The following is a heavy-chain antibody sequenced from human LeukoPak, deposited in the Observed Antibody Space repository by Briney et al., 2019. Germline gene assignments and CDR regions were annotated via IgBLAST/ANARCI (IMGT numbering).Heavy chain of an antibody. J-gene: IGHJ4*02. V-gene: IGHV4-4*07. CDR3: VRGGKATVVTM. Sequence: SETLSLTCTVSGGSINSYYWSWIRQPAGKGLEWIGRIYSSGSTNYNPSLKSRVSMSADTSKNQFSLKLTSVTAADTAVYYCVRGGKATVVTMWGQGILVTVSS. D-gene: IGHD4-23*01. CDR1: GGSINSYY. CDR2: IYSSGST.